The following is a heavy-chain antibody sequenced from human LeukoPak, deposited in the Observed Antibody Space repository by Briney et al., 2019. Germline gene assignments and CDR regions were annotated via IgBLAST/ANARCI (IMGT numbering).Heavy chain of an antibody. CDR3: ARCRAVRGAPDY. CDR1: GGTFSGYA. J-gene: IGHJ4*02. D-gene: IGHD3-10*01. V-gene: IGHV1-69*13. CDR2: IIPIFGTA. Sequence: SVKVSCKASGGTFSGYAISWVRQAPGQGLEWMGGIIPIFGTANYAQKFQGRVTITADEPTSTAYMELSSLRSEDTAVYYCARCRAVRGAPDYWGQGTLVTVSS.